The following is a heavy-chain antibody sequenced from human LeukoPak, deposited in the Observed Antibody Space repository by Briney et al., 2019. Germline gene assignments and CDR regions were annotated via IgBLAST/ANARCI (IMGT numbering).Heavy chain of an antibody. CDR3: APVVVAATNWFDP. D-gene: IGHD2-15*01. CDR1: GGSISSGGYY. CDR2: IYHSGST. V-gene: IGHV4-30-2*01. Sequence: SETLSLTCTVSGGSISSGGYYWSWIRQPPGKGLEWIGYIYHSGSTYYNPSLKSRVTISVDRSKNQFSLKLSSVTAADTAVYYCAPVVVAATNWFDPWGQGTLVTVSS. J-gene: IGHJ5*02.